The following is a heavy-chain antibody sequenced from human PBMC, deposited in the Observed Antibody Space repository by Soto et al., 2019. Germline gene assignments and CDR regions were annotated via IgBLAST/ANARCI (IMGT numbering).Heavy chain of an antibody. D-gene: IGHD1-1*01. Sequence: GGSLRLSCAASGFTFDTYAMSWVRQPPGKGLEWVSDISGSGDRTYYADSVKGRFSTSRDNSKNKLYLQMNSLRAEDTAVYYCTTAMSTGYFDYWGQGTLVTVSS. V-gene: IGHV3-23*01. CDR3: TTAMSTGYFDY. CDR2: ISGSGDRT. J-gene: IGHJ4*02. CDR1: GFTFDTYA.